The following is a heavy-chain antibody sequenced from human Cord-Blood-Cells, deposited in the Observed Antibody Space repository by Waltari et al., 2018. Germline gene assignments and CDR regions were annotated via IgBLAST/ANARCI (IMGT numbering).Heavy chain of an antibody. CDR3: ARGDQNAFDI. CDR2: INQSGTT. J-gene: IGHJ3*02. Sequence: QVQLQQWGAGLLKPSETLSLTCAVYGGSFSGYYWSWIRQPPGKGLEWIGEINQSGTTNYNPSLKRRVTISVDTAKNQFSLKLSSVTAADTAVYYCARGDQNAFDIWGQGTMVTVSS. V-gene: IGHV4-34*01. CDR1: GGSFSGYY.